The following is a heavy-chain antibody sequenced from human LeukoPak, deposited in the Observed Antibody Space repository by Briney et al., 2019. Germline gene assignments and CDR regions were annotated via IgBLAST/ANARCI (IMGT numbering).Heavy chain of an antibody. CDR3: ARVDTAMVAGGGDY. V-gene: IGHV1-2*02. J-gene: IGHJ4*02. CDR2: INPTSGGT. CDR1: GYSFTGYC. D-gene: IGHD5-18*01. Sequence: ASVKVSCKASGYSFTGYCMHWVRQAPGQGLEWMGWINPTSGGTKYAQKFKGRVTMTRDTSISTAYMELSRLRSDDRAVYCCARVDTAMVAGGGDYWGQGTLVTVSS.